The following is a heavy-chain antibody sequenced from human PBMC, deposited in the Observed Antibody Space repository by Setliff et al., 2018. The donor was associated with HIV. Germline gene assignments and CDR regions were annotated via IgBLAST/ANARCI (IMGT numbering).Heavy chain of an antibody. CDR2: IYYSGNT. Sequence: NPSETLSLTCSVSGASIRGHYWSWIRQSPGKGLEWIGNIYYSGNTNYNPSFKSRVTISVDTSKNQFSPRVNSVTAADTAVYYCARSLVPSGYYYGRHAFDIWGQGTKVTVSS. J-gene: IGHJ3*02. CDR1: GASIRGHY. CDR3: ARSLVPSGYYYGRHAFDI. V-gene: IGHV4-59*08. D-gene: IGHD3-22*01.